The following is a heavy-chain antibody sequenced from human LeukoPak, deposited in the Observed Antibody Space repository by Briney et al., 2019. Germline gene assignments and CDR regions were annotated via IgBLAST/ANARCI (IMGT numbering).Heavy chain of an antibody. CDR3: ARAVIPAGELVAATQIDY. CDR2: IKQDGSEK. CDR1: GFTFSSYW. Sequence: GGSLRLSCAASGFTFSSYWMSWVRQAPGKGLEWVANIKQDGSEKYYVDSVKGRFTISRDNAKNSLYLQMNSLRAEDTAVYYCARAVIPAGELVAATQIDYWGQGTLVTVSS. V-gene: IGHV3-7*03. J-gene: IGHJ4*02. D-gene: IGHD2-15*01.